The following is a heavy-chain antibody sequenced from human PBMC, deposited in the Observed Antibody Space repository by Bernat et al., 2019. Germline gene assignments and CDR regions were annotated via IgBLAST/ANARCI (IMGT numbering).Heavy chain of an antibody. V-gene: IGHV3-30-3*01. Sequence: QVQLVESGGGVVQPGRSLRLSCTASGFTFSTYAMHWVRQAPGKGLEWVAVISYDGIDKYYADSVKGRFTISRDNSKNTLFLQMNSLRPEDTAVYYCARGTSTSAPYMDVWGKGTTVTVSS. J-gene: IGHJ6*03. CDR3: ARGTSTSAPYMDV. CDR2: ISYDGIDK. CDR1: GFTFSTYA.